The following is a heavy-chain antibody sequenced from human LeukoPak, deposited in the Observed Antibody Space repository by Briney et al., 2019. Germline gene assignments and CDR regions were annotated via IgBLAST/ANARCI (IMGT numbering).Heavy chain of an antibody. CDR2: IYYSGST. CDR1: GGSISSYY. D-gene: IGHD1-1*01. V-gene: IGHV4-59*01. J-gene: IGHJ6*03. CDR3: ARDRGNWNDSYYYYYMDV. Sequence: SETLSLTCTVSGGSISSYYWSWIRQPPGKGLEWIGYIYYSGSTNYNPSLKSRVTISVDTSKNQFSLKLSSVTAADTAVYYCARDRGNWNDSYYYYYMDVWGKGTTVTISS.